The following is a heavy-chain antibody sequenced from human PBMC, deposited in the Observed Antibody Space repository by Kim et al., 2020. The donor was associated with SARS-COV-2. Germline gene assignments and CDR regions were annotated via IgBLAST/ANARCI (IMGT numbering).Heavy chain of an antibody. D-gene: IGHD6-6*01. Sequence: NYYAVSVKSRITTNPATSKNQFSLQLNSVTPEDTAVYYCARANIAARDFDYWGQGTLVTVSS. J-gene: IGHJ4*02. CDR2: N. CDR3: ARANIAARDFDY. V-gene: IGHV6-1*01.